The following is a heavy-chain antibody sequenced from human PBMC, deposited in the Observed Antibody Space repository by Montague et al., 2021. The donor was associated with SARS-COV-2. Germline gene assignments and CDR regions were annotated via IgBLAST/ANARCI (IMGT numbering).Heavy chain of an antibody. CDR3: AHKLYGINRRWFDP. Sequence: PALVKPTQTLTLTCTFSGFSLTTRGVGVGWIRQPPGKALEWLALXXWDDAEHYSPSLKSRLTITKDTSKNQVVLTMTNMDPVDTATYYCAHKLYGINRRWFDPWGQGTLVTVSS. V-gene: IGHV2-5*02. CDR1: GFSLTTRGVG. CDR2: XXWDDAE. D-gene: IGHD1-14*01. J-gene: IGHJ5*02.